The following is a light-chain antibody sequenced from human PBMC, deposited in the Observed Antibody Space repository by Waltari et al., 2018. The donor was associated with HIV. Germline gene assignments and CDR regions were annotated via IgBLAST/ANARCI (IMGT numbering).Light chain of an antibody. J-gene: IGLJ2*01. CDR2: DVS. Sequence: QSALTQPASVSGSPGQSITISCTGTSSDVGGYNYVSWYQHHPGKAPKLMIYDVSDRPSGFSNRFSGSKSGNTASLTISGLQADDEADYYCSSYTSSSTQIFGGGTKLTVL. V-gene: IGLV2-14*03. CDR3: SSYTSSSTQI. CDR1: SSDVGGYNY.